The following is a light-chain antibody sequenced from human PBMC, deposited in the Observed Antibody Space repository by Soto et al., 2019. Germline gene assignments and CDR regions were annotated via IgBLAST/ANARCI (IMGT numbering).Light chain of an antibody. Sequence: QSVLTQPPSVSAAPGQKVTISCSGSSSNIGNNYVSWYQQLPGTAPKLLIYDNNKRPSGIPDRFSGSKSGTSATLGITGLQSGGEADYYCGPWDTSLSVVVFGGGTQLTVL. V-gene: IGLV1-51*01. CDR1: SSNIGNNY. CDR2: DNN. J-gene: IGLJ2*01. CDR3: GPWDTSLSVVV.